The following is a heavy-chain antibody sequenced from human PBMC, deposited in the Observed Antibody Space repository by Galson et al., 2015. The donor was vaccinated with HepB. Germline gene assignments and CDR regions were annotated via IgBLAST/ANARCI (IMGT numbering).Heavy chain of an antibody. V-gene: IGHV1-18*01. CDR1: GYIFTSYG. D-gene: IGHD4-23*01. Sequence: SVKVSCKASGYIFTSYGISWVRQAPGQGLEWMGWISAYNGNTNYAQKLQGRVTMTTDTSTSTAYMELRSLRSDDTAVYYCARVLAVVTPYYFDYWGQGTLVTVSS. CDR3: ARVLAVVTPYYFDY. J-gene: IGHJ4*02. CDR2: ISAYNGNT.